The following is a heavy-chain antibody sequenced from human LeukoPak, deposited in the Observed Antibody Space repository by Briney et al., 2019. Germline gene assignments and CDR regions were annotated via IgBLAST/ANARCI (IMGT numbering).Heavy chain of an antibody. CDR1: GFIFDTHT. CDR3: AKALGGDYYDSSWDYYYGMDV. D-gene: IGHD3-22*01. V-gene: IGHV3-23*01. CDR2: ISGSGDST. J-gene: IGHJ6*02. Sequence: GGSLRLSCTASGFIFDTHTLTWVRQAPGKGLEWVASISGSGDSTNYGDSVKGRFTISRDNSKNTLYLQMNSLGAEDTAVYYCAKALGGDYYDSSWDYYYGMDVWGQGTTVTVSS.